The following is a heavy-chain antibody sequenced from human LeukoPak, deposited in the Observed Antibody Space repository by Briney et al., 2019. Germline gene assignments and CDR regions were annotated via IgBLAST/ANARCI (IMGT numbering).Heavy chain of an antibody. CDR3: AKDSYDSSGYYLPDFDY. V-gene: IGHV3-23*01. CDR1: GFTFNIYA. CDR2: ISTSGGST. D-gene: IGHD3-22*01. J-gene: IGHJ4*02. Sequence: GGSLRLSCAASGFTFNIYAMSWVRQAPGKGLEWVSAISTSGGSTYYADSVKGRFTISRDNSKNSLYLQMNSLRTEDTALYYCAKDSYDSSGYYLPDFDYWGQGTLVTVSS.